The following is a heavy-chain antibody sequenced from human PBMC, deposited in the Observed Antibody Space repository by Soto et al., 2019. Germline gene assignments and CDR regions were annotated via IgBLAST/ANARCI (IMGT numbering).Heavy chain of an antibody. D-gene: IGHD3-10*01. J-gene: IGHJ4*02. CDR3: ARGGRREYYFDY. CDR2: ISSSSSYI. Sequence: PGGSLRLSCAASGFTFSSYSMSWVRQAPGKGLEWVSSISSSSSYIYYADSVKGRFTISRDNAKNSLCLQMNSLRAEDTAVYYCARGGRREYYFDYWGQGTLVTVSS. V-gene: IGHV3-21*01. CDR1: GFTFSSYS.